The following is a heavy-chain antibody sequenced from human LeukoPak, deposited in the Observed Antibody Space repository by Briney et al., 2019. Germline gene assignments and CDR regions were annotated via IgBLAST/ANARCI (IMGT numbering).Heavy chain of an antibody. CDR1: GGSISSSSYY. V-gene: IGHV4-39*01. CDR2: IYYSGST. Sequence: SEALSLTCTVSGGSISSSSYYWGWIRQPPGKGLEWIGSIYYSGSTYYNPSLKSRVTISVDTSKNQFSLELSSVTAADTAVYYCARHWVVVVPAAKQGHWFDPWGQGTLVTVSS. D-gene: IGHD2-2*01. J-gene: IGHJ5*02. CDR3: ARHWVVVVPAAKQGHWFDP.